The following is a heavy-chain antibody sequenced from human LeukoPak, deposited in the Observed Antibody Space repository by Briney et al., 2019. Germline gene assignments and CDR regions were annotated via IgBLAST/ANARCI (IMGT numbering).Heavy chain of an antibody. V-gene: IGHV4-59*08. J-gene: IGHJ4*02. CDR1: GGSISSYY. CDR3: ARVVTVRFMYYFDY. Sequence: SETLSLTCTVSGGSISSYYWSWIRQPPGKGLEWLGYIYYSGSANYNPPLKSRVTISVDTSKNQFSLKLSSVTAADTAVYYCARVVTVRFMYYFDYWGQGTRVTVSS. D-gene: IGHD3-10*02. CDR2: IYYSGSA.